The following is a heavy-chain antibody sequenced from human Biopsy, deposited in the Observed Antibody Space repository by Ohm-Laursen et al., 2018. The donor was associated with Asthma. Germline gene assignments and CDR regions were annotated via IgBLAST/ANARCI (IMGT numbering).Heavy chain of an antibody. CDR2: IYYSGRT. V-gene: IGHV4-39*02. CDR3: ARAVSSSSYWYFDL. D-gene: IGHD6-6*01. J-gene: IGHJ2*01. Sequence: TLSLTCIVSGDAMSTSGSYWGWIRQFPGKGLEWIGSIYYSGRTYYNPSLESRVTISADTSKNHFSLKVTSVTAADTAVYYCARAVSSSSYWYFDLWGRGDLVTVSS. CDR1: GDAMSTSGSY.